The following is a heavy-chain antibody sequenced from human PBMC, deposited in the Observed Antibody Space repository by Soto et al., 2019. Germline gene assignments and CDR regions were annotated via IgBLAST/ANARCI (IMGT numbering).Heavy chain of an antibody. Sequence: GGSLRLSCAASGFTFSSYSMNWVRQAPGKGLEWVSSISSSSSYIYYADSVKGRFTISRDNAKNSLYLQMNSLRAEDTAVYYCVGSYDSSGYYPVHFDYWGQGTLVTVSS. J-gene: IGHJ4*02. CDR3: VGSYDSSGYYPVHFDY. CDR1: GFTFSSYS. D-gene: IGHD3-22*01. V-gene: IGHV3-21*01. CDR2: ISSSSSYI.